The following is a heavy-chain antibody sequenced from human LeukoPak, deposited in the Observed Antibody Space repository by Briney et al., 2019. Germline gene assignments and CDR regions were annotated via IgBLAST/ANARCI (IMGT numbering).Heavy chain of an antibody. CDR1: GFTFTSYA. Sequence: GTSVKVSCKASGFTFTSYAVKWVRQALGQRLEWIGGIVVGSGDTNSAQKFQERVTITRDMSTRTAYMELSSLRSEDTAVYYCGADSMPRGVFSYAFDIWGQGTMVTVSS. J-gene: IGHJ3*02. CDR2: IVVGSGDT. V-gene: IGHV1-58*01. D-gene: IGHD3-10*01. CDR3: GADSMPRGVFSYAFDI.